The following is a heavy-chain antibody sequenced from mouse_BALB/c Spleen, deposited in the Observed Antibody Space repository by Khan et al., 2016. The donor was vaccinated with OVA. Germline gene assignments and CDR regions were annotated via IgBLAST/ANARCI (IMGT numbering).Heavy chain of an antibody. J-gene: IGHJ2*01. CDR1: GYSITSDYA. D-gene: IGHD1-1*01. CDR3: ARVYGGDFDY. V-gene: IGHV3-2*02. CDR2: ISYSGNT. Sequence: EEGPGLVKPSQSLSLTCTVTGYSITSDYAWNWIRQFPGNKLEWMGFISYSGNTNYNPSLKSRISITRDTSKNHFFLQLNSVTTEDTATYYCARVYGGDFDYWGQGTTLTVSS.